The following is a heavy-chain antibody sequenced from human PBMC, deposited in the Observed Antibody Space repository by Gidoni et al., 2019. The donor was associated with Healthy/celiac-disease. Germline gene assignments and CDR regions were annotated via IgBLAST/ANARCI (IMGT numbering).Heavy chain of an antibody. J-gene: IGHJ6*02. V-gene: IGHV4-59*01. CDR3: AREPDADDYYGMDV. CDR1: GGSISSYY. Sequence: QVQLQESGPGLVKPSATLSLTCTVSGGSISSYYWSWIRQPPGKGLEWIGYIYYSGSTNYNPSLKSRVTISVDTSKNQFSLKLSSVTAADTAVYYCAREPDADDYYGMDVWGQGTTVTVSS. CDR2: IYYSGST.